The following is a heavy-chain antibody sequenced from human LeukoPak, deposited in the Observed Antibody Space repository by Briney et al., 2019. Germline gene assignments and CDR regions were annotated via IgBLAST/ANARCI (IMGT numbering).Heavy chain of an antibody. CDR2: ISGSGSSP. J-gene: IGHJ4*02. D-gene: IGHD2-2*01. Sequence: QPGGSLRLSCAASGFTFSSFAMSWVRQAPGKGLEWVSAISGSGSSPYYADSVKGRFTISRDNSKSTLYLQMNSLRAGDTAVYYCAKDSGPWGYCTTTSCYFAYWGQGALVTVSS. CDR3: AKDSGPWGYCTTTSCYFAY. V-gene: IGHV3-23*01. CDR1: GFTFSSFA.